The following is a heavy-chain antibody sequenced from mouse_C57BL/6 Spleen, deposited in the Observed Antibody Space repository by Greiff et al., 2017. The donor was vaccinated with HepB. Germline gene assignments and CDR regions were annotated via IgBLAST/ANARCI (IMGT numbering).Heavy chain of an antibody. Sequence: EVKLMESGAELVRPGASVKLSCTASGFNIKDDYMHWVKQRPEQGLEWIGWIDPENGDTEYASKFQGKATITADTSSNTAYLQLSSLTSEDTAVYYCTTGVYGSSYRFAYWGQGTLVTVSA. D-gene: IGHD1-1*01. CDR1: GFNIKDDY. J-gene: IGHJ3*01. CDR2: IDPENGDT. CDR3: TTGVYGSSYRFAY. V-gene: IGHV14-4*01.